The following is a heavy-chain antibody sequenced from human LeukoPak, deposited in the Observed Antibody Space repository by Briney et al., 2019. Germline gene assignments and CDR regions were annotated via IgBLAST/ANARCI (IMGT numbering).Heavy chain of an antibody. CDR3: ATGEQWLVAFDY. CDR1: GYIFTSYW. CDR2: IYPGDSDT. J-gene: IGHJ4*02. D-gene: IGHD6-19*01. Sequence: GESLQISCQGSGYIFTSYWIGWVRQLPGKGLEWMGIIYPGDSDTRYSPSFQGQVTISADKSISTAYLQWSSLKASDTAMYYCATGEQWLVAFDYWGQGTLVTVSS. V-gene: IGHV5-51*01.